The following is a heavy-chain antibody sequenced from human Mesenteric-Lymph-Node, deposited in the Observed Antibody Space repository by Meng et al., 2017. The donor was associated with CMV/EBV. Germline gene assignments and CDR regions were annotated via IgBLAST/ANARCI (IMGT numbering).Heavy chain of an antibody. CDR3: ARGFYRGNPHDVTVFDP. CDR2: IYYSGST. Sequence: GYISSYYWSWMRQPPGKGLEWIGYIYYSGSTNYNPSLKSRVTISVDTSKNQFSLNLRFVTAADTAVYYCARGFYRGNPHDVTVFDPWGQGTLVTVSS. V-gene: IGHV4-59*01. CDR1: GYISSYY. D-gene: IGHD4-23*01. J-gene: IGHJ5*02.